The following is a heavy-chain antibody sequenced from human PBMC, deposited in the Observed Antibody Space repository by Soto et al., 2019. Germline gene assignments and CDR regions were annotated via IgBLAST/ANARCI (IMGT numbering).Heavy chain of an antibody. CDR2: ISYDGSNK. D-gene: IGHD2-2*01. Sequence: QVQLVESGGGVVQPGRSLRLSCAASGFTFSSYGMHWVRQAPGKGLEWVAVISYDGSNKYYADSVKGRFTISRDNSKSTLYLQMNSLRAEDTAVYYCAKDSNIWGCISTSCSPGAVDYWGQGTLVTVSS. CDR1: GFTFSSYG. V-gene: IGHV3-30*18. J-gene: IGHJ4*02. CDR3: AKDSNIWGCISTSCSPGAVDY.